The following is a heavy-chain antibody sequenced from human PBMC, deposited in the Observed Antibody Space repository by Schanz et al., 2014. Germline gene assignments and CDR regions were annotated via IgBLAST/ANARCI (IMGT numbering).Heavy chain of an antibody. D-gene: IGHD2-21*01. CDR2: IYHSGNT. CDR1: GGSIDVSGYY. Sequence: QVQLQESGPRLVKPSQTLSLTCTVSGGSIDVSGYYWSWIRQQPGKALEWIGYIYHSGNTYFKPSLQSRLAMSVDTAKNQFSLSLSSATAADTAVYYCARAVGGNSALEYFDYWGQGTLVAVSS. V-gene: IGHV4-31*03. CDR3: ARAVGGNSALEYFDY. J-gene: IGHJ4*02.